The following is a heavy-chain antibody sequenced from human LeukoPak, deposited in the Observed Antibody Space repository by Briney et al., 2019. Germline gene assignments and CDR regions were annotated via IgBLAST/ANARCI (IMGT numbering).Heavy chain of an antibody. D-gene: IGHD1-26*01. CDR1: GYTFTSYY. CDR3: ARDLSGAPGDY. Sequence: ASVKVSCKASGYTFTSYYMHWVRQAPRQGLEWMGIINPSGGSTSYAQKFQGRVTMTRDMSTSTVYMELSSLRSEDTAVYYCARDLSGAPGDYWGQGTLVTVSS. CDR2: INPSGGST. V-gene: IGHV1-46*01. J-gene: IGHJ4*02.